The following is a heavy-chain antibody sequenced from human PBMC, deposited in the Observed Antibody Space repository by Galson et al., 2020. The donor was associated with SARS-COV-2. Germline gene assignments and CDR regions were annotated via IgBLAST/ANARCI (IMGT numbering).Heavy chain of an antibody. Sequence: SETLSLTCTVSGYSISNDYYWGWIRQPPGKGLEWIGSIYYSGSTNYNPSIKSRVTMSLDRSKNHLSLKLTSVTAADTAVYYCARGRSAMDVWGQGTTVTVSS. V-gene: IGHV4-38-2*02. CDR2: IYYSGST. CDR1: GYSISNDYY. J-gene: IGHJ6*02. CDR3: ARGRSAMDV.